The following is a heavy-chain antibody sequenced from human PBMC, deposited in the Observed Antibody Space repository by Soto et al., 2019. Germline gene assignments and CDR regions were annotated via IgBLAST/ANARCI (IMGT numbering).Heavy chain of an antibody. D-gene: IGHD3-10*01. V-gene: IGHV4-59*02. CDR3: ARDSPYYYGSGSYGWYFDL. J-gene: IGHJ2*01. CDR1: GASVSSGY. Sequence: PSETLSLTCTVSGASVSSGYWSWIRQPPGKGLEWIGFMYFGGSFNYNPSLTSRVTISVETSKNQFSMKVTSVTAADTAVYYCARDSPYYYGSGSYGWYFDLWGRGTLVTVSS. CDR2: MYFGGSF.